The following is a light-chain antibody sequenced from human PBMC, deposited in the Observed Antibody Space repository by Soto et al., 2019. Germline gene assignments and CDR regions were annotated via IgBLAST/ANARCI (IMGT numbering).Light chain of an antibody. J-gene: IGLJ1*01. CDR3: CSFAGNYIYV. CDR2: DVS. V-gene: IGLV2-11*01. CDR1: SSDVGGYIY. Sequence: QSVLTQPRSVSGSPGQSVTISCTGTSSDVGGYIYVSWYLQHPGKAAKVMIYDVSKRPSGVPDRFSGSKSGNTASLTISGLQSEDEADYYCCSFAGNYIYVFGTGTKVTVL.